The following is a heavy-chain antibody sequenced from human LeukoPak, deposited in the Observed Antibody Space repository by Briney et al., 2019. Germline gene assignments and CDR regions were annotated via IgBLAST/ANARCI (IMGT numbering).Heavy chain of an antibody. CDR2: INPNSGGI. CDR1: GYTFTGYY. D-gene: IGHD1-1*01. Sequence: GASVKVSCKTSGYTFTGYYVHWVRQAPGQGLEWLGWINPNSGGINYAQKFQGRVTMTRDTSISTAYMEVSRLRSDDTAMFYCARATGSVDYYYMDVWGKGTTVTVSS. J-gene: IGHJ6*03. V-gene: IGHV1-2*02. CDR3: ARATGSVDYYYMDV.